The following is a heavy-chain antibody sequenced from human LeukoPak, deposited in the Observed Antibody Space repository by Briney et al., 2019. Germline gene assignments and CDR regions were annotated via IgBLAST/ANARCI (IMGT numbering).Heavy chain of an antibody. CDR1: GGSISSGSYY. CDR3: ARVTTGGYYNC. J-gene: IGHJ4*02. V-gene: IGHV4-61*02. D-gene: IGHD3-22*01. CDR2: ICTSGST. Sequence: SETLSLTCTDSGGSISSGSYYWSWIRQPAGEGLEWIGRICTSGSTNYNPSLKSRVTISVDTSKNQFSLKLSSVTAADTAVYYCARVTTGGYYNCWGQGTLVTVSS.